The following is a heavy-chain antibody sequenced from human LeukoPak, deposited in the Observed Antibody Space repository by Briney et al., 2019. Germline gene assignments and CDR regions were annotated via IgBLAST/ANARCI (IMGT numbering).Heavy chain of an antibody. CDR1: GGSISSGGYY. Sequence: SETLSLTCTVSGGSISSGGYYWRWLRQHPGTGLEWIGYIYYSGSTYYNPSLKSRVTISVDTSKNQFSLKLSSVTAADTAVYYCARVADCSGGSCSFDYWGQGTLVTVSS. V-gene: IGHV4-31*03. D-gene: IGHD2-15*01. J-gene: IGHJ4*02. CDR3: ARVADCSGGSCSFDY. CDR2: IYYSGST.